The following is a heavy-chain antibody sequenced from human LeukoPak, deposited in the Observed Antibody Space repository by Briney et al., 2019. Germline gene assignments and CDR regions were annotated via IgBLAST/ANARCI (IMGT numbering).Heavy chain of an antibody. D-gene: IGHD3-22*01. Sequence: SETLSLTCAVYGGSFSGYYWSWIRQPPGKGLEWIGEINHSGSTNYNPSLKSRVTISVDKSKNQFSLKLSSVTAADTAVYYCARDGHYYDSSGYWGAFDIWGQGTMVTVSS. CDR1: GGSFSGYY. CDR3: ARDGHYYDSSGYWGAFDI. CDR2: INHSGST. V-gene: IGHV4-34*01. J-gene: IGHJ3*02.